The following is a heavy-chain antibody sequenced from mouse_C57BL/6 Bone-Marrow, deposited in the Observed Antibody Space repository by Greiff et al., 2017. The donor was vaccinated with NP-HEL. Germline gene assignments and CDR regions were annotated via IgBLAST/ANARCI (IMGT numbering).Heavy chain of an antibody. J-gene: IGHJ2*01. V-gene: IGHV1-82*01. CDR2: IYPGDGDT. CDR1: GYAFSSSW. Sequence: QVQLQQSGPELVKPGASVKISCKASGYAFSSSWMNWVKQRPGKGLEWIGRIYPGDGDTNYNGKFKGKATLTADISSSTAYMQLSSLTSEDSAVYFCAREDGGNYGGGFDYWGQGTTLTVSS. CDR3: AREDGGNYGGGFDY. D-gene: IGHD2-1*01.